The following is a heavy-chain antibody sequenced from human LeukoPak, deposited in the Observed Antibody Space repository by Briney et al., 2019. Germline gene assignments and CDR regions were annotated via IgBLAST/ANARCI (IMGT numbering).Heavy chain of an antibody. V-gene: IGHV1-58*02. J-gene: IGHJ4*02. Sequence: SVKVSCKAPGFTFTSSAMQWVRQACGQRLEWIGWIVVGSGNTNYAQKFQERVTITRDMSTSTAYMELSSLRSEDTAVYYCAADRWVGATTFDYWGQGTLVTVSS. CDR3: AADRWVGATTFDY. CDR1: GFTFTSSA. CDR2: IVVGSGNT. D-gene: IGHD1-26*01.